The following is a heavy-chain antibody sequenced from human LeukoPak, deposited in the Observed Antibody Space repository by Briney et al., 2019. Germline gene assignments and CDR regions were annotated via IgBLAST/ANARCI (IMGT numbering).Heavy chain of an antibody. D-gene: IGHD3-3*01. J-gene: IGHJ4*02. CDR1: GDTFRDFY. CDR3: ARLGYDFWMVDY. Sequence: ASVKVSCKTSGDTFRDFYIHWVRQAPGQGLEWMGWINPNSGSTNYAQKFQGRVTMTRDTSISTAYMELSRLRSDDTAVYYCARLGYDFWMVDYWGQGTLVTVSS. V-gene: IGHV1-2*02. CDR2: INPNSGST.